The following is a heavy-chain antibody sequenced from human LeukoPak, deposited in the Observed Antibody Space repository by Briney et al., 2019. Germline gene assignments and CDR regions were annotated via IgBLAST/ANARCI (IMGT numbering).Heavy chain of an antibody. CDR3: ASRNCDTTTCYGGDGFDI. V-gene: IGHV3-23*01. J-gene: IGHJ3*02. D-gene: IGHD2-2*01. CDR2: ISGSGGST. CDR1: GFNFSSYA. Sequence: GGSLRLSCAASGFNFSSYAMSWVRQAPGKGLEWVSVISGSGGSTYYADSVKGRFTISRDNSKNTLYLQMNSLRAEDTAVYYCASRNCDTTTCYGGDGFDIWGQGTMVTVSS.